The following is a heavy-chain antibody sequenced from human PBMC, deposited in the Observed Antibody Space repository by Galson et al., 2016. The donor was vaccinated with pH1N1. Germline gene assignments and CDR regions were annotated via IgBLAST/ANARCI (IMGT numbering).Heavy chain of an antibody. D-gene: IGHD6-13*01. J-gene: IGHJ6*02. V-gene: IGHV3-33*01. Sequence: SLRLSCASSGFTFNKFGMHWVRQAPGKGLEWVAVIWFDGSSKYYAHSVRGRFTISRDNSKNTLFLQTNRLRGDDTAVYSWARLGVRIAAPGEDYYYGMDVWGQGTTVTVSS. CDR2: IWFDGSSK. CDR3: ARLGVRIAAPGEDYYYGMDV. CDR1: GFTFNKFG.